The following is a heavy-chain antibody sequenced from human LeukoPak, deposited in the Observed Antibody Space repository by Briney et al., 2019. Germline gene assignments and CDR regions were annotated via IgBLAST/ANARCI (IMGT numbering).Heavy chain of an antibody. V-gene: IGHV3-11*04. D-gene: IGHD3-3*01. Sequence: GGSLRLSCAASGFTFSSYAMSWIRQAPGKGLEWVSYISSSGSTIYYADSVKGRFTISRDNAKNSLYLQMNSLRAEDTAVYYCARPRGESGYYDYYYYMDVWGKGTTVTVSS. J-gene: IGHJ6*03. CDR2: ISSSGSTI. CDR3: ARPRGESGYYDYYYYMDV. CDR1: GFTFSSYA.